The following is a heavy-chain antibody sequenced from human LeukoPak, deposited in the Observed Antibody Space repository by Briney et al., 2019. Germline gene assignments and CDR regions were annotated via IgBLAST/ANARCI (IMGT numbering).Heavy chain of an antibody. J-gene: IGHJ4*02. Sequence: GGSLRLSCAASGFTFSGAWMTWVRQGPGKGLEWVGRIKSAGTTDYATPVQGRFIISRDDSTDTVSLQMDSLRSDDTAVYFCATDIPGLGVGELDYWGQGTPVIVSS. CDR1: GFTFSGAW. CDR3: ATDIPGLGVGELDY. CDR2: IKSAGTT. D-gene: IGHD4-17*01. V-gene: IGHV3-15*01.